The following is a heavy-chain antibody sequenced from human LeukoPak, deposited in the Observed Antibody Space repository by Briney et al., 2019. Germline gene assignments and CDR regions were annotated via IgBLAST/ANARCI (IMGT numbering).Heavy chain of an antibody. CDR1: GFTFDDYG. CDR2: INENGGST. D-gene: IGHD3-10*01. J-gene: IGHJ3*02. Sequence: GGSLRLSCAASGFTFDDYGMGWVRQAPGKGLEWVSGINENGGSTGYGDSMKGRFTISRDNAKNSLYLQMNSLRVEDTALYHCARNYHGSGSTAFDIWGQGTMVTVSS. V-gene: IGHV3-20*01. CDR3: ARNYHGSGSTAFDI.